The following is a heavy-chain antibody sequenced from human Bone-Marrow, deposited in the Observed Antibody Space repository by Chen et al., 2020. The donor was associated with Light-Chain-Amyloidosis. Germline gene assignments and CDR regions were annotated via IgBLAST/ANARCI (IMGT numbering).Heavy chain of an antibody. J-gene: IGHJ4*02. CDR1: GFTFSSYG. D-gene: IGHD2-2*01. CDR3: AKGTTFDY. CDR2: ISYDGSNK. V-gene: IGHV3-30*18. Sequence: QVQLVESGGGVVQPGRSLRLSCAASGFTFSSYGMHWVRQAPGKGLEWVAVISYDGSNKYYADSVKCRFTISRDNSKNTLYLQMNSLRAEDTAVYYCAKGTTFDYWGQGTLVTVSS.